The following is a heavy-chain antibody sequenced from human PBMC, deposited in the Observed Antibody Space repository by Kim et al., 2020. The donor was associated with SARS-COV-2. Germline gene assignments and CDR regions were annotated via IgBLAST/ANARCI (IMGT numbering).Heavy chain of an antibody. V-gene: IGHV4-39*01. CDR3: ARLFSERYRWFDP. Sequence: SETLSLTCTVSGGSISSSSYYWGWIRQPPGKGLEWIGSIYYSGSTYYNPSLKSRVTISVDTSKNQFSLKLSSVTAADTAVYYCARLFSERYRWFDPWGQGTLVTVSS. J-gene: IGHJ5*02. D-gene: IGHD1-1*01. CDR1: GGSISSSSYY. CDR2: IYYSGST.